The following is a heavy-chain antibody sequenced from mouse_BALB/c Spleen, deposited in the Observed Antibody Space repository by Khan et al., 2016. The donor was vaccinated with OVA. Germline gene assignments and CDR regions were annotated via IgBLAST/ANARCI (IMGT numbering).Heavy chain of an antibody. Sequence: QVQLQQSGAELMKPGASVKISCKATGYTFSSYWIEWVKQRPGHGLEWIGEILPGSDITNYNEKFKAKATFTAETSSYIAYLQFSSLTFEDSAVYYCARGAGTTYGMDYWGQGTSVTVSS. CDR1: GYTFSSYW. J-gene: IGHJ4*01. CDR3: ARGAGTTYGMDY. V-gene: IGHV1-9*01. D-gene: IGHD4-1*01. CDR2: ILPGSDIT.